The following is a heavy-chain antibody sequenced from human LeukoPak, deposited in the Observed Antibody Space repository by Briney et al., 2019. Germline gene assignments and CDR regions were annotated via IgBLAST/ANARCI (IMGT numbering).Heavy chain of an antibody. CDR3: ARDDCSSTSCYDHNWFDP. J-gene: IGHJ5*02. V-gene: IGHV3-21*01. D-gene: IGHD2-2*01. Sequence: PGGSLRLSCAASGFTFSSYSMNWVRQAPGKGLEWVSSISSSSSYIYYADSVKGRFAISRDNAKNSLYLQMNSLRAEDTAVYYCARDDCSSTSCYDHNWFDPWGQEPWSPSPQ. CDR1: GFTFSSYS. CDR2: ISSSSSYI.